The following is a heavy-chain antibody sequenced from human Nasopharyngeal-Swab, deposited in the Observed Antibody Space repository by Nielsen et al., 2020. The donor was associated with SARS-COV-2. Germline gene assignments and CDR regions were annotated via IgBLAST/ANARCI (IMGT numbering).Heavy chain of an antibody. J-gene: IGHJ6*03. CDR1: GFTFGDYA. Sequence: GESLKISCTASGFTFGDYAMSWVRQAPGQGLEWVGFIRSKAYGGTTEYAASVKGRFTISRDDSKSIAYLQMNSLKTEDTAVYYCTRYYYDSSGYRYYYYYYMDVWGKGTTVTVSS. D-gene: IGHD3-22*01. CDR3: TRYYYDSSGYRYYYYYYMDV. CDR2: IRSKAYGGTT. V-gene: IGHV3-49*04.